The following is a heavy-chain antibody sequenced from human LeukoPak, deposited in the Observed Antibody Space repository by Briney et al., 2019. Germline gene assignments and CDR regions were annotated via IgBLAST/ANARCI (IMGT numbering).Heavy chain of an antibody. J-gene: IGHJ5*02. CDR2: ISGSSSPI. CDR3: AREPAAAGKNWFDP. V-gene: IGHV3-48*04. CDR1: GFTFSGYS. Sequence: GGSLRLSCAASGFTFSGYSMNWVRQAPGKGLEWVSYISGSSSPIFYADSVKGRFTISRDNAKSSLYLQMNSLRAEDTAIYYCAREPAAAGKNWFDPWGQGTLVTVSS. D-gene: IGHD6-25*01.